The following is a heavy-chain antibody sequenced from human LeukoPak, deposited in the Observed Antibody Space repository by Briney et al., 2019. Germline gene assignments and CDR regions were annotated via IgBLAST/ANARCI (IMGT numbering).Heavy chain of an antibody. CDR3: AKDSGIAVAGTQNWLDP. CDR2: ISYHGSNK. CDR1: GFTFSNYG. Sequence: GGSLRLSCAASGFTFSNYGMHWVRQAPGKGLEWVAVISYHGSNKYYTESVEGRFTISRDNSMNTLYLQMNSLRVEDTAVYYCAKDSGIAVAGTQNWLDPWGQGTLVTVSS. J-gene: IGHJ5*02. V-gene: IGHV3-30*18. D-gene: IGHD6-19*01.